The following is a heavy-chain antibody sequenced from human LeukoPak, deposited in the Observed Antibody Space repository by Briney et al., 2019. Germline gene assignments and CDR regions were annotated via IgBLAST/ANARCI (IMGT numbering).Heavy chain of an antibody. J-gene: IGHJ3*02. Sequence: SGRSLRLSCAASGFTFSSYAMHWVRQAPGKGLEWVAVISYDGSNKYYADSVKGRFTISRDNSKNTLYLQMNSLRSEDTAVYYCARDLRSYDAFDIWGQGTMVTVSS. CDR1: GFTFSSYA. CDR3: ARDLRSYDAFDI. CDR2: ISYDGSNK. V-gene: IGHV3-30*04. D-gene: IGHD4-23*01.